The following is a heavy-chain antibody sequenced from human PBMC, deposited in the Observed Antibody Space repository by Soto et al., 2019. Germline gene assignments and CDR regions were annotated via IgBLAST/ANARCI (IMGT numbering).Heavy chain of an antibody. Sequence: QVQLVQSGAEVKKPGASVKVSCKASGYTFTSYAMHWVRQAPGQRLEWMGWINAGNGNTKYSQKFQGRVTITRDTSASTAHMELSSLRSEDTAVYYCARVREVAVAGTSHFDYWGQGTLVTVSS. CDR2: INAGNGNT. J-gene: IGHJ4*02. D-gene: IGHD6-19*01. V-gene: IGHV1-3*01. CDR3: ARVREVAVAGTSHFDY. CDR1: GYTFTSYA.